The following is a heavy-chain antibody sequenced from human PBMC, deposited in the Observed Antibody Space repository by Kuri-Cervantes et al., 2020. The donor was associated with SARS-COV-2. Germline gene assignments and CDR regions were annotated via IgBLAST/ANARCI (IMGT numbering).Heavy chain of an antibody. D-gene: IGHD6-13*01. CDR2: IDTDGTTT. Sequence: ETLSLTCAASGFTFSLYWMHWVRQAPGKGLVWVSRIDTDGTTTIYADSVKGRFTISRDNAKNSLYLQMNSLRAEDTAVYYCATIAAAENLYYYYGMDVWGQGTTVTVSS. CDR3: ATIAAAENLYYYYGMDV. V-gene: IGHV3-74*01. CDR1: GFTFSLYW. J-gene: IGHJ6*02.